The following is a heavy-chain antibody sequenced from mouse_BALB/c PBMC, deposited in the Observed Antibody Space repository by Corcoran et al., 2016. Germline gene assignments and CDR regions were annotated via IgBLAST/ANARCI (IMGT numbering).Heavy chain of an antibody. CDR2: INPYNDGT. CDR1: GYTFTSYV. J-gene: IGHJ2*01. D-gene: IGHD4-1*01. V-gene: IGHV1S136*01. CDR3: ATGTEYCDY. Sequence: EVQLQQSGPELVKPGASVKMSCKASGYTFTSYVMHWVKQKPGQGLEWIGYINPYNDGTKYNEKFKGKATLTSDNSSSTADMELSSLTSEASAVYDCATGTEYCDYWGQGTTLTVSS.